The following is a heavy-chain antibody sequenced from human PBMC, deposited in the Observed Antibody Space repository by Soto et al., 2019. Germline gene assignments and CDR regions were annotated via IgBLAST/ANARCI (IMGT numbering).Heavy chain of an antibody. Sequence: PGGSLRLSCAASGFTFSSYGMHWVRQAPGKGLEWVAVISYDGSNKYYADSVKGRFTISRDNSKNTLYLQMNSLRAEDTAVYYCARSSSSWYGSDWFDPWGQGTLVTVSS. J-gene: IGHJ5*02. CDR2: ISYDGSNK. D-gene: IGHD6-13*01. V-gene: IGHV3-30*03. CDR1: GFTFSSYG. CDR3: ARSSSSWYGSDWFDP.